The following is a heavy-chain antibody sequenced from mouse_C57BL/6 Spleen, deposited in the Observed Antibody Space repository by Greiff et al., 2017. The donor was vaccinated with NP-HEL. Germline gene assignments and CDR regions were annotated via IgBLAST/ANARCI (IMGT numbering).Heavy chain of an antibody. CDR1: GYTFTSYW. Sequence: VQLQQPGAELVRPGSSVKLSCKASGYTFTSYWMHWVKQRPIQGLEWIGNIDPSDSETHYNQKFKDKATLTVDKSSSTAYMQLSSLTSEDSAVYYCARGESNYGWYFDVWGTGTTVTVSS. J-gene: IGHJ1*03. D-gene: IGHD2-5*01. CDR3: ARGESNYGWYFDV. V-gene: IGHV1-52*01. CDR2: IDPSDSET.